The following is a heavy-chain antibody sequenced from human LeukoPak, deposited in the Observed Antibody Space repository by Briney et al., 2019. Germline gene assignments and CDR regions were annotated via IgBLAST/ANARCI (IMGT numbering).Heavy chain of an antibody. Sequence: GGSQRLSCAASGFNFKSYTMNWVRQPPGKGLEWVSFISSTSSYIYYADAVRGLFTISRDNANNSLDLQMNSLTVEDTDVYYYVRAHYDYGDALDFLLQGGMPSVSSASTRGR. CDR2: ISSTSSYI. J-gene: IGHJ2*01. D-gene: IGHD4/OR15-4a*01. V-gene: IGHV3-21*01. CDR3: VRAHYDYGDALDFLLQGGMPSVSSAST. CDR1: GFNFKSYT.